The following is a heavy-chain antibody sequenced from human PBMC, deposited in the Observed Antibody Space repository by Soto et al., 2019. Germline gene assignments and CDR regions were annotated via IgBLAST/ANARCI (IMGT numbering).Heavy chain of an antibody. CDR2: MNTNSGNT. CDR3: ARDYSYGYGYYYGMDV. D-gene: IGHD5-18*01. V-gene: IGHV1-8*01. J-gene: IGHJ6*02. Sequence: GASVKVSCKASGYTFTSYDINWVRQATGQGLEWMGWMNTNSGNTGYAQKFQGRVTMTRNTSISTAYMELSSLRSEDTAVYYCARDYSYGYGYYYGMDVWGQGTTVTVSS. CDR1: GYTFTSYD.